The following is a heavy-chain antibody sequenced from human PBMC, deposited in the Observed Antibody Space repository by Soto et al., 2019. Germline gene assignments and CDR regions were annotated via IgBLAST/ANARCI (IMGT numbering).Heavy chain of an antibody. CDR3: ARGGYYDTTGPFSDAFDI. V-gene: IGHV6-1*01. J-gene: IGHJ3*02. Sequence: PSQTLSLTCAISGDSVSSNSAAWNWIRQSPSRGLEWLGRTYYRSKWYNDYAVFLKSRITINADTSKNQFSLQLNSVTPDDTAVYYCARGGYYDTTGPFSDAFDIWGQGTMVTVSS. D-gene: IGHD3-22*01. CDR2: TYYRSKWYN. CDR1: GDSVSSNSAA.